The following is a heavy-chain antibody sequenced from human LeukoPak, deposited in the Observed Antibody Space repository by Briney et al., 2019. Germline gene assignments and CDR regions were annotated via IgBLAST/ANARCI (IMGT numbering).Heavy chain of an antibody. CDR3: ASHMAVAYFDY. D-gene: IGHD6-19*01. V-gene: IGHV3-23*01. Sequence: GGSLRLSCAASGFTFSSYAMSWVRQAPGMGLGWVSSISGSGRSTYYADSVKGRFTISRDNSKNTLYLQMNSLRAEDTAVYYCASHMAVAYFDYWGQGTLITVSS. CDR2: ISGSGRST. CDR1: GFTFSSYA. J-gene: IGHJ4*02.